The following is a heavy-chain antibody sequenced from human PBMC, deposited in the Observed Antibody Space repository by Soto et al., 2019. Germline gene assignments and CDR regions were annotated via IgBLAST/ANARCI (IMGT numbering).Heavy chain of an antibody. CDR1: GFTFSSYE. V-gene: IGHV3-48*03. Sequence: EVQLVESGGGLVQPGGSLRLSCAASGFTFSSYEMNWVRQAPGQGLEWVSYFSASGSTIYYADSVKGRFTIARDNARNSLYLQMNSLRAEDTAVYYCARMWGGYSGYNYGADSWGQGTLVTVSS. CDR2: FSASGSTI. J-gene: IGHJ4*02. D-gene: IGHD5-18*01. CDR3: ARMWGGYSGYNYGADS.